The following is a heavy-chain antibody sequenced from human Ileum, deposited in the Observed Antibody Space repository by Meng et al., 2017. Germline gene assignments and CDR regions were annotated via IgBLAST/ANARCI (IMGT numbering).Heavy chain of an antibody. V-gene: IGHV1-18*01. CDR1: GYIFTRYG. CDR3: ARDTVGTTLGDY. Sequence: QVQLVPSGAEVKKPGASGTVSCKASGYIFTRYGIGWVRQAPGQGLEWMGWNSAYSGNTKYAQKLQGRVTMTTDTSTSTAYMELRNLRSDDTAVYYCARDTVGTTLGDYWGQGTLVTVSS. J-gene: IGHJ4*02. CDR2: NSAYSGNT. D-gene: IGHD4-23*01.